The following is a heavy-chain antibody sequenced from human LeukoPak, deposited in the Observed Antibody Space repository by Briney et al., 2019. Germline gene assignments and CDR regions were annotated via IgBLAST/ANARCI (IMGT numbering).Heavy chain of an antibody. V-gene: IGHV3-23*01. Sequence: PGGSLRLSCAASGFTFSSYAMSWVRQAPGKGLEWVSAISGSGGSTYYADSVKGRFTISRDNSKNTLYLQMNSLRAEDTAVYYCAKDSSDSSGNYTPLDYWGQGTLVTVSS. CDR1: GFTFSSYA. D-gene: IGHD3-22*01. J-gene: IGHJ4*02. CDR2: ISGSGGST. CDR3: AKDSSDSSGNYTPLDY.